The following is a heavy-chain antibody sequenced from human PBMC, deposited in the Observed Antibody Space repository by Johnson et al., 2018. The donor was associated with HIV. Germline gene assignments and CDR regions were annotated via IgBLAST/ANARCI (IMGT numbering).Heavy chain of an antibody. CDR1: GFTFDDYA. D-gene: IGHD3-10*01. CDR2: ITWNSGEI. CDR3: GSLGEGHKKGAVDI. Sequence: EVQLVESGGGLVQPGRSLRLSCVASGFTFDDYAMHWVRQAPGRGLEWVSGITWNSGEIDYADSVEGRFTTSRDNTKNSLYLQMNSLRVEETDVYFCGSLGEGHKKGAVDIGGKGTMVTVSS. V-gene: IGHV3-9*01. J-gene: IGHJ3*02.